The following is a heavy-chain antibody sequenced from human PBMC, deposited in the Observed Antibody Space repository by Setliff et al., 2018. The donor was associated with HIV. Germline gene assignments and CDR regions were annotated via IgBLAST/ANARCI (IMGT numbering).Heavy chain of an antibody. CDR2: ITHSGST. CDR3: ATKGWNAYKAFDY. CDR1: GDSFSDYS. V-gene: IGHV4-34*01. D-gene: IGHD1-1*01. J-gene: IGHJ4*02. Sequence: KPSETLSLTCAVYGDSFSDYSCNWIRQIPEKGLEWIAEITHSGSTNYNPSLRGRVTIALGTSKNHFSLNLRSVSAADTGFYYCATKGWNAYKAFDYWGQGTLVTVSS.